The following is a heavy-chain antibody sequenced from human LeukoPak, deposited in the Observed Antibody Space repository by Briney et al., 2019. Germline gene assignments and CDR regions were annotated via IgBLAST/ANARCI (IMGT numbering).Heavy chain of an antibody. Sequence: GGSLGLSCAASGFTVSSNYMSWVRQAPGKGLEWVSLIYSGGSTYYADSVKGRFTISRDNSKNTLYLQLNNLRVEDTAVYYCARGGLSVSGSYLHYFDYWGQGTLVTVSS. CDR3: ARGGLSVSGSYLHYFDY. V-gene: IGHV3-53*01. CDR1: GFTVSSNY. CDR2: IYSGGST. D-gene: IGHD1-26*01. J-gene: IGHJ4*02.